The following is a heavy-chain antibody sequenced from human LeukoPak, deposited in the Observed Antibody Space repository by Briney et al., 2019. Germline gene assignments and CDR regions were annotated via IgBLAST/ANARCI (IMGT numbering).Heavy chain of an antibody. J-gene: IGHJ4*02. Sequence: GGSLRLSCTASGFMFNDFWMSWVRQAPGEGLEWVANIRQDGGAKNYVDSVKGRFTISRDNAKKSVFLQMNSLRAEDTAVYYCAKDLGCSSTSCQDYWGQGTLVTVSS. D-gene: IGHD2-2*01. CDR1: GFMFNDFW. CDR3: AKDLGCSSTSCQDY. CDR2: IRQDGGAK. V-gene: IGHV3-7*01.